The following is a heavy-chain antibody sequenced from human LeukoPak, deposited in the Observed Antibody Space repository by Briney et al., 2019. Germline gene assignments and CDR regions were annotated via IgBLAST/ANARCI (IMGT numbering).Heavy chain of an antibody. V-gene: IGHV3-30-3*01. D-gene: IGHD3-22*01. CDR2: ISYDGSNK. CDR1: GFTFSSYA. J-gene: IGHJ4*02. Sequence: GRSLRLSCAASGFTFSSYAMHWVRQAPGKGLEWVAVISYDGSNKYYADSVKGRFTISRDNSKNTLYLQMNSLRAEDTAVYYCARDGNYEAPDYWGQGTLVTVS. CDR3: ARDGNYEAPDY.